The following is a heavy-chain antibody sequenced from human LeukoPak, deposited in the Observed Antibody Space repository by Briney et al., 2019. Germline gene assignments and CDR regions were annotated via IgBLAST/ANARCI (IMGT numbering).Heavy chain of an antibody. J-gene: IGHJ4*02. CDR1: GFTFSRHG. Sequence: PGGSLRLSCAAPGFTFSRHGRGWVGQAPGKGLEWVANIKQDASQYYVDSVRGRFIISRDNAKNSLSLQMNSLRLEDTAVYYCARGPDFGDRLDYFDYWGQGTLVTVSS. CDR3: ARGPDFGDRLDYFDY. CDR2: IKQDASQ. V-gene: IGHV3-7*01. D-gene: IGHD4-17*01.